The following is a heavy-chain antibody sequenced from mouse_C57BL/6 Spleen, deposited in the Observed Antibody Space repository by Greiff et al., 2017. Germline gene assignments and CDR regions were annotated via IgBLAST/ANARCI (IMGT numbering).Heavy chain of an antibody. J-gene: IGHJ2*01. CDR1: GFNIKDYY. CDR3: ASIYYGSSYFDV. Sequence: EVNVVESGAELVKPGASVKLSCTASGFNIKDYYMPWVKQRTEQGLEWIGRIDPEDGETKYAPKFQGKATIPADTSSNTAYLQLSSLTSEDTAVYYCASIYYGSSYFDVWGQGTTLTVSS. V-gene: IGHV14-2*01. CDR2: IDPEDGET. D-gene: IGHD1-1*01.